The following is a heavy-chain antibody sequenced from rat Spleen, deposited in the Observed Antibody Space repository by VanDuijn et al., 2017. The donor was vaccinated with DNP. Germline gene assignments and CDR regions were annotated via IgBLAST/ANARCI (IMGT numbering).Heavy chain of an antibody. CDR3: TRDLNHGYNYAFDY. D-gene: IGHD1-4*01. J-gene: IGHJ2*01. CDR2: ISASGGST. CDR1: GFTFSRFP. V-gene: IGHV5-46*01. Sequence: EVQLIESGGGLVQPGKSMKLSCAASGFTFSRFPMAWVRQIPTKGLEWVANISASGGSTYYRDSVKGRFTISRDNAKSTLYLQMSSLRSEDTATYYCTRDLNHGYNYAFDYWGQGVMVTVSS.